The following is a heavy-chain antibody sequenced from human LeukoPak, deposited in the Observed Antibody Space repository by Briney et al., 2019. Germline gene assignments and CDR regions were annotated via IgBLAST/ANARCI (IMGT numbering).Heavy chain of an antibody. D-gene: IGHD3-3*01. J-gene: IGHJ5*02. CDR3: ARAAGRYYDFWTHSSP. V-gene: IGHV4-34*01. Sequence: PSETLSLTCAVYGGSFSGYYWSWIRQPPGKGLEWIGEINHSGSTNYNPSLKSRVTISVDTSKNQFSLKLSSVTAADTAVYYCARAAGRYYDFWTHSSPWGQGTLVTVSS. CDR1: GGSFSGYY. CDR2: INHSGST.